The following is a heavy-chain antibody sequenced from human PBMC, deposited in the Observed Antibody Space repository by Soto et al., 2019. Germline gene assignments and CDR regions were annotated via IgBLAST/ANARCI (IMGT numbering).Heavy chain of an antibody. V-gene: IGHV1-69*01. CDR2: IIPIFGTT. D-gene: IGHD6-13*01. CDR1: GGTFSSYT. J-gene: IGHJ4*02. Sequence: QVQLVQSGAEVKKPGSSVKVSCKASGGTFSSYTLAWVRQAPGQGLEWVGEIIPIFGTTNYVQKFQGRVTITADVSTNTAYMELSSLRSEDTAMYYCARDSIAASGTDYWGQGTLVTVSS. CDR3: ARDSIAASGTDY.